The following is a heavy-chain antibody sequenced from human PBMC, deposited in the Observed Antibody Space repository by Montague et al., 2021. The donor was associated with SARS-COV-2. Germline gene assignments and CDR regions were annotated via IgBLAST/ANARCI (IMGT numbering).Heavy chain of an antibody. J-gene: IGHJ4*02. CDR1: GGSFSGYY. CDR2: INPSGGT. CDR3: ARGRYGGAAY. V-gene: IGHV4-34*01. D-gene: IGHD1-26*01. Sequence: SETLSLTCAVYGGSFSGYYWSWIRQPPGKGLEWIGEINPSGGTNYNPSLKSRVTISADTSKKQFSLKFSSVSAADTAVYYCARGRYGGAAYWGQGTLVTVTS.